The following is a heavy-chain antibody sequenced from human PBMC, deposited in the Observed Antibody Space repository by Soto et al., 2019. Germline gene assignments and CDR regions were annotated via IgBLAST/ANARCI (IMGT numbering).Heavy chain of an antibody. J-gene: IGHJ4*02. Sequence: QVKLVQSGAEVKQPGASVKVSCMASGYTFTTYAVTWVRQAPGQGLEWMGWVSVYTGNTKYAQRLQDRVTMTTDTSTSTAYMELGSLRSDDTAVYYCARVHYHSSGYYSEIFDYWGQGTLVTVSS. CDR2: VSVYTGNT. D-gene: IGHD3-22*01. CDR3: ARVHYHSSGYYSEIFDY. CDR1: GYTFTTYA. V-gene: IGHV1-18*01.